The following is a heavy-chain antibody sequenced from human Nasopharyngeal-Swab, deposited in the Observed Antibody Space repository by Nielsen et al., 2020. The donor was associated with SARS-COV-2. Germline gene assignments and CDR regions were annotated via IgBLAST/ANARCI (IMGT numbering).Heavy chain of an antibody. CDR3: ARRDDSYYFDY. V-gene: IGHV5-51*01. CDR2: IYPGDSDT. J-gene: IGHJ4*02. D-gene: IGHD3-3*01. Sequence: VRQMPGKGLVWMGIIYPGDSDTRYSPSFQGQVTISADKSISTAYLQWSSLKASDTAMYYCARRDDSYYFDYWGQGTLVTVSS.